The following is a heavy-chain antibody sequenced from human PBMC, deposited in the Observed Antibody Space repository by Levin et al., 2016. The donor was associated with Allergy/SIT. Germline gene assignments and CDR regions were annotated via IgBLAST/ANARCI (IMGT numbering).Heavy chain of an antibody. CDR2: IYWDDDK. D-gene: IGHD3-22*01. V-gene: IGHV2-5*02. Sequence: PGKALEWLALIYWDDDKRYSPSLKSRLTITKDTSKNQVVLTMTNMDPVDTATYYCALEYYYDSSYLSSRDYWGQGTLVHRLL. J-gene: IGHJ4*02. CDR3: ALEYYYDSSYLSSRDY.